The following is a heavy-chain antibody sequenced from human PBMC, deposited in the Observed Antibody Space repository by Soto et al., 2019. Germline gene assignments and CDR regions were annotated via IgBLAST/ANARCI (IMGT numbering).Heavy chain of an antibody. J-gene: IGHJ4*02. CDR2: INVDGSGK. V-gene: IGHV3-7*04. D-gene: IGHD2-21*01. Sequence: GGSLRLSCIASGFSFSTSWMTWVRQAPGRGPEWVASINVDGSGKYHVDSVKGRFTISRDNAGNSLSLQMNSLRPEDTAVYYCARDKAYNSFDYWGQGTVVTVSS. CDR3: ARDKAYNSFDY. CDR1: GFSFSTSW.